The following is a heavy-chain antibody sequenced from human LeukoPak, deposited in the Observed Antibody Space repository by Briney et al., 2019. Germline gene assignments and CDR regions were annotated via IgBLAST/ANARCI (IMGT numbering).Heavy chain of an antibody. CDR3: AKAGVGATKGVYFDY. D-gene: IGHD1-26*01. J-gene: IGHJ4*02. V-gene: IGHV3-30*02. CDR2: IRYDGINK. Sequence: GGSLRLSCAASGFTFSTHGMHWVRQAPGKGLEWVAFIRYDGINKYYADSVKGRFTISRDSFKNTLYLQMNSLRPEDTAVYYCAKAGVGATKGVYFDYWGQGTLVTVSS. CDR1: GFTFSTHG.